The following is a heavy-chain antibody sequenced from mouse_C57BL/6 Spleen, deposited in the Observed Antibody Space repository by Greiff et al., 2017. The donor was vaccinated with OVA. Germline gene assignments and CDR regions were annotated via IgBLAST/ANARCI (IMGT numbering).Heavy chain of an antibody. J-gene: IGHJ1*03. CDR2: IYPRDGSP. CDR1: GYTFTDHT. CDR3: AREGYYGSSYVWYFDV. D-gene: IGHD1-1*01. V-gene: IGHV1-78*01. Sequence: QVQLQQSDAELVKPGASVKISCKVSGYTFTDHTIHWMKQRPEQGLEWIGYIYPRDGSPKYNEKFKGKATLTADKSSSTAYMQLNSLTSEDSAVYFCAREGYYGSSYVWYFDVWGTGTTVTVSS.